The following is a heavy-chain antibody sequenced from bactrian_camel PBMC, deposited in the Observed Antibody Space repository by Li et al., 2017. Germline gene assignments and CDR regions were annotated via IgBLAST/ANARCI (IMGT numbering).Heavy chain of an antibody. V-gene: IGHV3S53*01. CDR2: IDEDGTT. CDR1: GYTDDPMC. CDR3: ASEPRRSSCWKWRSQYNW. Sequence: HVQLVESGGGSVQAGGSLRLSCVVSGYTDDPMCLAWFRQAPGKEREAVATIDEDGTTTYADAVKGRFTISKHNANNTLYLQMNNLKPEDTGMNYCASEPRRSSCWKWRSQYNWWGQGTQVTVS. D-gene: IGHD1*01. J-gene: IGHJ4*01.